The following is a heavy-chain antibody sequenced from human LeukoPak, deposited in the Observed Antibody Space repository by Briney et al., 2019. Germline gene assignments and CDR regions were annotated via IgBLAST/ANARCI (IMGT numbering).Heavy chain of an antibody. Sequence: GGSLRLPCAASGFTFSNAWMSWVRQAPGKGLEWVGRIRSKANGGTTDYAAPVKGRFTISRDDSENTLYLQMSSLNTEDPAVYYCTKSLDCSRATCDAWGQGTLVTVSA. CDR2: IRSKANGGTT. CDR1: GFTFSNAW. J-gene: IGHJ5*02. D-gene: IGHD2-15*01. CDR3: TKSLDCSRATCDA. V-gene: IGHV3-15*01.